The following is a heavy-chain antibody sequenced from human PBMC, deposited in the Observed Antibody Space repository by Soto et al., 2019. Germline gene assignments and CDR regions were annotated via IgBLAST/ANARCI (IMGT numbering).Heavy chain of an antibody. Sequence: ETLSLTCPVSGGSISSSSYYWGWIRQPPGKGLEWIGIIYYSGSTYYNPSLKSRVTISVDTSKNQFFLKLSSVTAADTAVYYCVGSIVVVPAARGYYYYYMDVWGKGTTVTVSS. CDR3: VGSIVVVPAARGYYYYYMDV. J-gene: IGHJ6*03. V-gene: IGHV4-39*01. CDR2: IYYSGST. D-gene: IGHD2-2*01. CDR1: GGSISSSSYY.